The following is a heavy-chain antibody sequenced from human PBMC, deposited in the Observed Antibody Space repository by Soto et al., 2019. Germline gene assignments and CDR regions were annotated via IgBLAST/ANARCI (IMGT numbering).Heavy chain of an antibody. Sequence: SEILSLTCTVSGGSISSYYWSWIRQPPGKGLEWIGYIYYSGSTNYNPSLKSRVTISVDTSKNQFSLKLSSVTAADTAVYYCARTAGTIFGVVTQYYFDYWGQGTLVTVS. J-gene: IGHJ4*02. V-gene: IGHV4-59*01. CDR1: GGSISSYY. D-gene: IGHD3-3*01. CDR3: ARTAGTIFGVVTQYYFDY. CDR2: IYYSGST.